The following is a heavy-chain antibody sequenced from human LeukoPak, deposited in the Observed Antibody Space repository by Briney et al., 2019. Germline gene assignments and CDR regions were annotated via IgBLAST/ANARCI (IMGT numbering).Heavy chain of an antibody. D-gene: IGHD2-15*01. Sequence: SETLSLTCAVSGYSISSGYYWGWIRQPPGKGLEWIGSIHHSGSTYYNPSLKSRVTISVDTSKNQFSLKLSSVTAADTAVYYCAREGRIVCSGGSCYFDYWGQGTLVTVSS. CDR1: GYSISSGYY. V-gene: IGHV4-38-2*02. CDR2: IHHSGST. CDR3: AREGRIVCSGGSCYFDY. J-gene: IGHJ4*02.